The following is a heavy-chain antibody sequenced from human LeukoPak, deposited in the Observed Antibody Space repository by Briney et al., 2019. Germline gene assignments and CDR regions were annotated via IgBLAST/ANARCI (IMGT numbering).Heavy chain of an antibody. CDR2: ISGSGGST. J-gene: IGHJ4*02. D-gene: IGHD3-10*01. CDR1: GFIFSSYA. CDR3: AKDQRGVYTSYYFDY. V-gene: IGHV3-23*01. Sequence: GGSLRLSCAASGFIFSSYAMSWVRQAPGKGLEWVSAISGSGGSTYYADSVKGRFTISRDNSKNTLYLQMNSLRAEDTAVYYCAKDQRGVYTSYYFDYWGQGTLVTVSS.